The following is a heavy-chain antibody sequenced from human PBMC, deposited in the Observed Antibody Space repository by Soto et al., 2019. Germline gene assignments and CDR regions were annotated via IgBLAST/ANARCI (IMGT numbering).Heavy chain of an antibody. D-gene: IGHD2-15*01. Sequence: LRLSCAASGFTFSSYAMTWVRQAPGKGLEWVSTISRDGGLTYYPDSVKGRFTISRDNAKNSVYLQINSLRAEDTAVYFCARDCSGGSCYPGMDVWGQGTTVTVSS. V-gene: IGHV3-23*01. CDR1: GFTFSSYA. CDR2: ISRDGGLT. CDR3: ARDCSGGSCYPGMDV. J-gene: IGHJ6*02.